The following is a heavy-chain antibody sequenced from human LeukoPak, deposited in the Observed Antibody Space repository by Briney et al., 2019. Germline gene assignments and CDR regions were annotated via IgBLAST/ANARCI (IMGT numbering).Heavy chain of an antibody. V-gene: IGHV4-34*01. D-gene: IGHD3-22*01. J-gene: IGHJ4*02. CDR2: INHSGST. CDR1: GGSFSDYY. Sequence: SETLSLTCAVYGGSFSDYYWTWIRQPPGKGLEWIGEINHSGSTNYNPSLKSRVTLSADTSKNQFSLKLNSVTAADTAAYYCARVYDSSGYYLAYWGQGTLVTVSS. CDR3: ARVYDSSGYYLAY.